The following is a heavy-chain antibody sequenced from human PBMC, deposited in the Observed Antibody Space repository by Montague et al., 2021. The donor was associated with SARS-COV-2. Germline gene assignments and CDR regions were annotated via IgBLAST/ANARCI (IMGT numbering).Heavy chain of an antibody. J-gene: IGHJ5*02. CDR3: ARSQCLWFGTALGNWFDP. CDR1: GGSISSSSYY. Sequence: SETLSLTCTVSGGSISSSSYYWGWIRQPPGKGLEWIGSIYYSGSTYYNPSLKSRVTISVDTSKNQFSLKLSSVTAADTAVYYCARSQCLWFGTALGNWFDPWGQGTLVTVSS. CDR2: IYYSGST. V-gene: IGHV4-39*01. D-gene: IGHD3-10*01.